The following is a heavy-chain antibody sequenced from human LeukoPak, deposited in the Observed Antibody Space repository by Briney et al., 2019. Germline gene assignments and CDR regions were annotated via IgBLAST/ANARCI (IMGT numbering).Heavy chain of an antibody. V-gene: IGHV1-18*01. CDR2: ISAYNGNT. J-gene: IGHJ6*03. CDR3: ARGGESGYSPYYYYYYMDV. CDR1: GYTFTSYG. D-gene: IGHD3-22*01. Sequence: GASVKVSCKASGYTFTSYGISWVRQAPGQGLEWMGWISAYNGNTNYAQKLQGRVTMTTDTSTSTAYMELRSLRSDDTAVYYCARGGESGYSPYYYYYYMDVWGKGTTVTVSS.